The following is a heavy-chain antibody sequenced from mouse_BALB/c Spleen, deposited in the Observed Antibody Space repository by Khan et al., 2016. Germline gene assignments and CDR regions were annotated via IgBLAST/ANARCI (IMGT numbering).Heavy chain of an antibody. CDR3: AIRSTISYYYARDY. CDR2: IAPGGGRI. J-gene: IGHJ4*01. CDR1: GYTFTNYW. Sequence: DLVKPGASVKLSCKASGYTFTNYWINWIKQRPGQGLEWMGRIAPGGGRIYYNEMFKGKATLTVDTSSSTAYIHLSSLSSEDSAVYVCAIRSTISYYYARDYWGQGTSVTVSS. V-gene: IGHV1S41*01. D-gene: IGHD2-1*01.